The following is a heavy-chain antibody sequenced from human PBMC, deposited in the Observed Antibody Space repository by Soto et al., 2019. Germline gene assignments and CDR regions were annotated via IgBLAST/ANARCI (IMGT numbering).Heavy chain of an antibody. V-gene: IGHV4-34*01. CDR3: ARAKQSYGYFSYYYGMDV. CDR2: INHSGST. D-gene: IGHD5-18*01. CDR1: GWSFSGYY. J-gene: IGHJ6*02. Sequence: SETLSLTCAVYGWSFSGYYWSWIRQPPGKGLEWIGEINHSGSTNYNPSLKSRVTISVDTSKNQFSLKLSSVTAADTAVYYCARAKQSYGYFSYYYGMDVWGQGTTVTVSS.